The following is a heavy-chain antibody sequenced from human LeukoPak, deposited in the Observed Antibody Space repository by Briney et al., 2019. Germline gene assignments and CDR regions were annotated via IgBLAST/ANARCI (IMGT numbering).Heavy chain of an antibody. CDR2: INWNGGST. Sequence: GGSLRLSCAASGFTFDDYGVSWVRQAPGKGLEWVSGINWNGGSTGYADSVKGRFTISRDNAKNSLYLQMNSLRAEDTALYYCARGDYYGSGSYFSPLGYWGQGTLVTVSS. CDR1: GFTFDDYG. J-gene: IGHJ4*02. CDR3: ARGDYYGSGSYFSPLGY. D-gene: IGHD3-10*01. V-gene: IGHV3-20*04.